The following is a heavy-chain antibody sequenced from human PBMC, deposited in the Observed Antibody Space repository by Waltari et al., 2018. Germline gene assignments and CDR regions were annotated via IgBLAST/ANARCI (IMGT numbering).Heavy chain of an antibody. V-gene: IGHV4-34*01. CDR3: ARTIRGRDGYNYYYFDY. Sequence: QVQLQQWGAGLLKPSETLSLTCAVYGGSFSGYYWSWIRQPPGKGLGWIGEINHSGSTNYNPSLKSRVTISVDTSKNQFSLKLSSVTAADTAVYYCARTIRGRDGYNYYYFDYWGQGTLVTVSS. D-gene: IGHD5-12*01. CDR1: GGSFSGYY. J-gene: IGHJ4*02. CDR2: INHSGST.